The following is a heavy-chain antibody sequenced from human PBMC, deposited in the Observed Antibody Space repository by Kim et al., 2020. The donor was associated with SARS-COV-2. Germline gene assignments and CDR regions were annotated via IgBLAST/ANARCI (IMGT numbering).Heavy chain of an antibody. CDR3: AKDRAATSRWDGFDS. CDR2: TSGHGGSA. J-gene: IGHJ4*01. V-gene: IGHV3-43*02. Sequence: GGSLRLSCATSGVTFGEYLLHWVRQAPGKGLEWVASTSGHGGSAHYADSVRGRFTISSDISQNSLFLQMNGLRTEDTAVYYCAKDRAATSRWDGFDSWG. D-gene: IGHD1-26*01. CDR1: GVTFGEYL.